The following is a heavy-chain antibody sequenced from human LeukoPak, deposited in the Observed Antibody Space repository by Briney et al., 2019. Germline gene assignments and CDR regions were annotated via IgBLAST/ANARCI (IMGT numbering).Heavy chain of an antibody. J-gene: IGHJ4*02. Sequence: SETLSLTCTVSGGSISSGSYYWSWIRQPAGKGLEWIGRIYTSGSTNYNPSLKSRVTISVDTSKNQFSLKLSSVTAADTAVYYCARESPLGHYFDYWRQGTLVTVSS. CDR2: IYTSGST. CDR1: GGSISSGSYY. D-gene: IGHD3-16*01. CDR3: ARESPLGHYFDY. V-gene: IGHV4-61*02.